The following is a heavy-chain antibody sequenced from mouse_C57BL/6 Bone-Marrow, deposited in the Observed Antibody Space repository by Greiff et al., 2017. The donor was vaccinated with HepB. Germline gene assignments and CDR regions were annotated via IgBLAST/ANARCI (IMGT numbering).Heavy chain of an antibody. CDR2: IDPSDSYT. J-gene: IGHJ1*03. CDR3: ARGGGSSFYWYFDV. V-gene: IGHV1-50*01. D-gene: IGHD1-1*01. Sequence: QVQLQQPGAELVKPGASVKLSCKASGYTFTSYWMQWVKQRPGPGLDWIGEIDPSDSYTNYNQKFKGKSTLTVDTSSSTAYMQLSSLTSEDSAVYYCARGGGSSFYWYFDVWGTGTTVTVSS. CDR1: GYTFTSYW.